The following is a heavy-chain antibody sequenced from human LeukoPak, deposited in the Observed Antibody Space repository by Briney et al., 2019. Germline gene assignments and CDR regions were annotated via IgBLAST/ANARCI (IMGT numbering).Heavy chain of an antibody. CDR1: GGSLTSYY. CDR3: ARGGYYGSGNDFRFDP. J-gene: IGHJ5*02. Sequence: PPETLSLTCTVSGGSLTSYYWSWIRQPPGKGLEWIGYIYYSGSTNYNPSPKSRVTISVDTSKNQFSLKLTSVTAADTAVYFCARGGYYGSGNDFRFDPWGQGTLVTVSS. V-gene: IGHV4-59*01. CDR2: IYYSGST. D-gene: IGHD3-10*01.